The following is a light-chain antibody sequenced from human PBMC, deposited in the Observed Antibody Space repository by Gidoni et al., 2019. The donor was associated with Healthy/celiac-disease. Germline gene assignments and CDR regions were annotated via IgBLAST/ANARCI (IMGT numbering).Light chain of an antibody. V-gene: IGKV3-15*01. CDR2: GAS. CDR1: QSVSSN. Sequence: EIVMTQSPATLSVSPGERATRSCRASQSVSSNLAWYQQKPGQAPRLRIYGASTRATGIPARFSGSGSGTEFTLTISSLQSEDFAVYYCQQYNNWPPWTFGQGTKVEIK. CDR3: QQYNNWPPWT. J-gene: IGKJ1*01.